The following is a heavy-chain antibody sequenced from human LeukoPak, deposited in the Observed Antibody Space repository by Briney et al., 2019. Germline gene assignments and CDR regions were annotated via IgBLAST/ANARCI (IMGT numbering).Heavy chain of an antibody. CDR3: AKGADEWLPNFDY. D-gene: IGHD5-12*01. J-gene: IGHJ4*02. CDR2: ISNSGGST. CDR1: GFTFSSYA. Sequence: GGSLRLSCVASGFTFSSYAMSWVRQAPGKGLEWVPGISNSGGSTYYADSVKGRFTISRDNSKNTLYVQVNSLRSEDTAVYYCAKGADEWLPNFDYWGQGTLVTVSS. V-gene: IGHV3-23*01.